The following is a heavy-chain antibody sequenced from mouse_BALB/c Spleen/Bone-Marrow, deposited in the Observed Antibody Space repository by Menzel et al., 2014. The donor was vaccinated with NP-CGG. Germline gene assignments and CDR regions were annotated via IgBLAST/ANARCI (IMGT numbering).Heavy chain of an antibody. Sequence: QVQLQQSGAELVRPGASVTLSCKASGYTFTDYEMHWVKQTPVHGLEWIGAIDPKTGGTAYNQKFKGKATLTADKSSSTAYMELRSLTSEGSAVYYCRAYYRYDGYAMDYWGQGTSVTVSS. V-gene: IGHV1-15*01. D-gene: IGHD2-14*01. J-gene: IGHJ4*01. CDR2: IDPKTGGT. CDR1: GYTFTDYE. CDR3: RAYYRYDGYAMDY.